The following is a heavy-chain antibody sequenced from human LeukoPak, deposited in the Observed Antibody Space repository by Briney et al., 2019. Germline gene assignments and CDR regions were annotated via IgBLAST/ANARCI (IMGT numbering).Heavy chain of an antibody. D-gene: IGHD3-9*01. CDR3: AKGSSTIYYDILNYFDL. CDR2: ISWNSGSI. V-gene: IGHV3-9*01. Sequence: GGSLRLSCAASGFTFDDYAMHWVRQAPGEGLEWVSGISWNSGSIDYADSVKGRFTISRDNAKNSPYLQMNSLRAEDTALYYCAKGSSTIYYDILNYFDLWGRGTLVTVSS. CDR1: GFTFDDYA. J-gene: IGHJ2*01.